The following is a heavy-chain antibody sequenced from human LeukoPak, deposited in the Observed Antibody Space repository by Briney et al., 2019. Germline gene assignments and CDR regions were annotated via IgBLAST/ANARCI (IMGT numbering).Heavy chain of an antibody. D-gene: IGHD7-27*01. V-gene: IGHV4-39*07. Sequence: SETLSLTCTVSGDSISSSNSYRGWIRQPPGKGLEWIGYIYPRGSTYYNSSLKSRVTMSLDRSANQFSLNLSSVTAADTAVYYCARFSPRAMGNYFDFWGQGTLVTVSS. CDR1: GDSISSSNSY. CDR2: IYPRGST. CDR3: ARFSPRAMGNYFDF. J-gene: IGHJ4*02.